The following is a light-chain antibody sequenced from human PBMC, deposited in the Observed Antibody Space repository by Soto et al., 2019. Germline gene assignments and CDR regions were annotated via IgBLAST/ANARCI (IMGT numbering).Light chain of an antibody. V-gene: IGLV2-14*03. CDR2: DVN. CDR1: SSDIGAYNY. CDR3: TSWTTSTTMI. J-gene: IGLJ2*01. Sequence: QSALTQPASVSGSPGQSITISCTGTSSDIGAYNYVSWYQQHPGKAPKLMIYDVNIRPSGVSNRFSGSESGNTASLTISGLQAEDEADYYCTSWTTSTTMIFGGGTKVTVL.